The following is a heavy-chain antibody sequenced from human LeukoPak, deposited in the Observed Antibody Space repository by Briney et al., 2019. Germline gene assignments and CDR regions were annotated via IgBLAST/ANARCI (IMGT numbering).Heavy chain of an antibody. CDR3: ARRVRAAAGLYYFDY. Sequence: SETLSLTCTVSGDSISSYYWSWIRQPPGKGLEWIGYIYYSGSTNYNPSLKSRVTISVDTSKNQFSLNLSSVTAADTAVYYCARRVRAAAGLYYFDYWGQGTLVTVSS. D-gene: IGHD6-13*01. CDR2: IYYSGST. CDR1: GDSISSYY. J-gene: IGHJ4*02. V-gene: IGHV4-59*08.